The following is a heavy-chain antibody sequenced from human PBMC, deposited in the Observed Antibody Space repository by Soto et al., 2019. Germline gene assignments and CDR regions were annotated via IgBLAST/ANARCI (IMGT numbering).Heavy chain of an antibody. J-gene: IGHJ4*02. Sequence: GGSLRLSCTASGFTFGDYAMSWFRQAPGKGLEWVGFIRSKAYGGTTEYAASVKGRFTISRDDSKSIAYLQMNSLKTEDTAVYYCTREESYDFWSGIDYWGQGTLVTVSS. CDR3: TREESYDFWSGIDY. D-gene: IGHD3-3*01. V-gene: IGHV3-49*03. CDR2: IRSKAYGGTT. CDR1: GFTFGDYA.